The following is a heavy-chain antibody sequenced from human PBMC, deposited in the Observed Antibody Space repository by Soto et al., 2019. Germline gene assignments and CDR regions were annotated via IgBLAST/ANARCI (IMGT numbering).Heavy chain of an antibody. Sequence: QVQLVQSGAEVKKPGASVKVSYKASGFSLSDYYIHWVRQAPGQGLEWMGWINPKTGGTKYAQKFQDCVTMTRDTSINTAYLELNRLTSDDTAVYYCARDPVSPQGNHGGDVWGQWTTVTVSS. V-gene: IGHV1-2*04. CDR2: INPKTGGT. J-gene: IGHJ6*02. CDR1: GFSLSDYY. CDR3: ARDPVSPQGNHGGDV. D-gene: IGHD6-13*01.